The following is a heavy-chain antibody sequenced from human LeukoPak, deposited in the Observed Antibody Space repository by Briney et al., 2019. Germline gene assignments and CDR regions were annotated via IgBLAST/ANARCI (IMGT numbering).Heavy chain of an antibody. Sequence: QPGGSLRLSCAASGFTFSNYAMSWFRPAPGKGLEWVSVVSGSGGRTYYADSVKGRFTISRDNSKNTLFLQMNSLRVEDTAVYYCAKGAQDFGDSTTDYWGQGTLVTVPS. V-gene: IGHV3-23*01. J-gene: IGHJ4*02. CDR3: AKGAQDFGDSTTDY. D-gene: IGHD4-17*01. CDR2: VSGSGGRT. CDR1: GFTFSNYA.